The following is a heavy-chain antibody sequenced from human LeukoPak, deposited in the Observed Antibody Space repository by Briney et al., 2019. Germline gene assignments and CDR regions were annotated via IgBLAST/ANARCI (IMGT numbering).Heavy chain of an antibody. V-gene: IGHV3-23*01. D-gene: IGHD4-23*01. CDR1: GFTFSSHA. CDR3: ARDPERWAFDL. J-gene: IGHJ2*01. Sequence: PGGSLRLSCAVSGFTFSSHAMSWVRQAPGKGLEWVSSITISGDNTLYADSVKGRFTISRDNSKNTLYLQMNSLRAEDTAVYYCARDPERWAFDLWGRGTLVTVSS. CDR2: ITISGDNT.